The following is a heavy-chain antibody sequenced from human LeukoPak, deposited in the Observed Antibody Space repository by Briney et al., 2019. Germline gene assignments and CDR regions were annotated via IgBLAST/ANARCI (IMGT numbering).Heavy chain of an antibody. CDR2: INHSGST. D-gene: IGHD2-2*01. J-gene: IGHJ5*02. CDR3: ARFPYQLLEINWFDP. V-gene: IGHV4-34*01. Sequence: SETLSLTCAVYGGSLSGYYWSWIRQPPGKGLEWIGEINHSGSTNYNPSLKSRVTISVDTSKNQFSLKLSSVTAADTAVYYCARFPYQLLEINWFDPWGQGTLVTVSS. CDR1: GGSLSGYY.